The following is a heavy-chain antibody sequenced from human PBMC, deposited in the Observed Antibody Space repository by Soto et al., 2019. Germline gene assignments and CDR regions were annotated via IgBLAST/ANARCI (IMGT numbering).Heavy chain of an antibody. Sequence: SETLSLTCTVSGGSMSSYYWSWIRQPPGKGLEWIGYIYYSGSTNYNPSLKSRVTMSVDTPKNQFSLKLSSVTAADTAVYYCARASRNWNFDYWGQGTLVTGSS. CDR3: ARASRNWNFDY. D-gene: IGHD1-1*01. J-gene: IGHJ4*02. V-gene: IGHV4-59*01. CDR1: GGSMSSYY. CDR2: IYYSGST.